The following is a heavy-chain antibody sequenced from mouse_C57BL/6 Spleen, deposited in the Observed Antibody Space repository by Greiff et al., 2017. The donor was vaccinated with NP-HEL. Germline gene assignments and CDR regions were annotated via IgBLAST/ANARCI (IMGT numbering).Heavy chain of an antibody. CDR3: AKSPPAYYSNYDYAMDY. D-gene: IGHD2-5*01. Sequence: VQLQQSGAELVKPGASVKISCKASGYAFSSYWMNWVKQRPGKGLEWIGQIYPGDGDTNYNGKFKGKATLTADKSSSTAYMQLSSLTSEDSAVYFCAKSPPAYYSNYDYAMDYWGQGTSVTVSS. CDR1: GYAFSSYW. CDR2: IYPGDGDT. V-gene: IGHV1-80*01. J-gene: IGHJ4*01.